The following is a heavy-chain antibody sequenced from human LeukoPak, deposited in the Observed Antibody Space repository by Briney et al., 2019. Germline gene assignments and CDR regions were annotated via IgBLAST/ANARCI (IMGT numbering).Heavy chain of an antibody. CDR1: GYSXNTFG. J-gene: IGHJ4*02. V-gene: IGHV1-18*01. CDR2: ISGYNGNT. CDR3: ARDYYDSSTDYYVGYGLDY. D-gene: IGHD3-22*01. Sequence: ASVKVSCKAAGYSXNTFGITWVRQAPGQGLEWMGWISGYNGNTNYAKKFQGRVTMTTDTSTSTAYMELRSLTSDDTAVYYCARDYYDSSTDYYVGYGLDYWGQGTLVTVSS.